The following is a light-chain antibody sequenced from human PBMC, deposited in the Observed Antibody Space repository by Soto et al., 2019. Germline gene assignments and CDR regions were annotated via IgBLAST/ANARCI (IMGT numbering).Light chain of an antibody. Sequence: EIVLTQSPGTLSLSPGERATLFCRASQSFTTSQLAWYQQRPGQAPRVLIFGASRRATGIPDRFSGSGSGTDFTLTISRLEPEDSVVYYCHQYASSPRTFGQGTKVDIK. CDR1: QSFTTSQ. J-gene: IGKJ1*01. V-gene: IGKV3-20*01. CDR2: GAS. CDR3: HQYASSPRT.